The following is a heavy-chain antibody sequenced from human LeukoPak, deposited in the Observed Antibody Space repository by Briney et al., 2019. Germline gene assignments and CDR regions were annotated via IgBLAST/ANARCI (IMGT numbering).Heavy chain of an antibody. D-gene: IGHD3-10*02. CDR1: EFTFSSYW. Sequence: GGSLRLSCAASEFTFSSYWMSWVRQAPGKGLEWVASIKQDGSEKYYVDSVKGRVTISRDNAKNSLYLQMNSLRAEDTAVYYCAELGITMIGGVWGKGTTVTISS. J-gene: IGHJ6*04. CDR2: IKQDGSEK. V-gene: IGHV3-7*01. CDR3: AELGITMIGGV.